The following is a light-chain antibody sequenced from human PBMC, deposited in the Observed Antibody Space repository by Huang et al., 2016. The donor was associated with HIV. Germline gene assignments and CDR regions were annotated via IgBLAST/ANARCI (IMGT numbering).Light chain of an antibody. CDR1: QSVSSSY. J-gene: IGKJ4*01. CDR3: QQYGSSSLT. V-gene: IGKV3-20*01. Sequence: EIVLTQSPGTLSLSPGERATLSCRASQSVSSSYLTWYQQKPGQAPRLLIYAASSRATGSPDRFSGSGSGTDFTLTISRLEPEDFAVYYCQQYGSSSLTFGGGTKVEIK. CDR2: AAS.